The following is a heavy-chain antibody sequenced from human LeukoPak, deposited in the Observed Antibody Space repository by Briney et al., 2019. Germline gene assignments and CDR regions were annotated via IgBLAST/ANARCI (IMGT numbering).Heavy chain of an antibody. D-gene: IGHD3-3*01. Sequence: SETLSLTCVVSGGTFSGYSWSWIRQPPGGGLEWIGEINHSGSTNYNPSLKSRVTISVDTSKNQFSLNLSSVTAADTAVYYCARGGVTIFGVVINEEYYFDYWGQGTLVTVSS. J-gene: IGHJ4*02. CDR1: GGTFSGYS. V-gene: IGHV4-34*01. CDR3: ARGGVTIFGVVINEEYYFDY. CDR2: INHSGST.